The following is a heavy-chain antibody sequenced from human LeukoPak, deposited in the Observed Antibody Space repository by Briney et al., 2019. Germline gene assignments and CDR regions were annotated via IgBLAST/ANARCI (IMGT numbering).Heavy chain of an antibody. CDR2: ISSSGSTI. CDR1: GFTFSDYY. Sequence: PGGSLRLSCAASGFTFSDYYMSWIRQAPGKGLEWVSYISSSGSTIYYADSAKGRFTISRDNAKNSLYLQMNSLRAEDTAVYYCARDRNLNGDRTNDYWGQGTLVTVSS. V-gene: IGHV3-11*04. CDR3: ARDRNLNGDRTNDY. J-gene: IGHJ4*02. D-gene: IGHD1-14*01.